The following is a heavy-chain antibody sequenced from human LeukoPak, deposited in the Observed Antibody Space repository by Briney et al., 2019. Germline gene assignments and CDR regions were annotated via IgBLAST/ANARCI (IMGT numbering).Heavy chain of an antibody. D-gene: IGHD1-7*01. CDR1: GYTFTSYG. CDR3: ARLLGLPYYYYYYMDV. V-gene: IGHV1-18*01. Sequence: ASVKASCKASGYTFTSYGISWVRQAPGQGLEWMGWISAYNGNTNYAQKLQGRVTMTTDTSTSTAYMELRSLRSDDTAVYYCARLLGLPYYYYYYMDVWGKGTTVTVSS. CDR2: ISAYNGNT. J-gene: IGHJ6*03.